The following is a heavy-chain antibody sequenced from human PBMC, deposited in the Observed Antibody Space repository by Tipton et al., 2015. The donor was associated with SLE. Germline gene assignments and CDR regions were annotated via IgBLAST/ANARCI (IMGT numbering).Heavy chain of an antibody. CDR1: GGSISNSY. CDR2: IYYSGST. J-gene: IGHJ6*02. CDR3: ASSYSGYGMDV. D-gene: IGHD3-10*01. Sequence: TLSLTCTVSGGSISNSYWNWIRQPPGKALEWIGYIYYSGSTNYNPSLKSRVTISVDTSKNQISLKLSSVTAADTAVYYCASSYSGYGMDVWGQGTTVTVSS. V-gene: IGHV4-59*01.